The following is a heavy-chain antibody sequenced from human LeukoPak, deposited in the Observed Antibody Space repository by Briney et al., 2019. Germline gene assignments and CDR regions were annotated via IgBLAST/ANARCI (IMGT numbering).Heavy chain of an antibody. D-gene: IGHD3-9*01. V-gene: IGHV4-34*01. J-gene: IGHJ4*02. CDR3: ARGHYKTYYDILTGYYYFDY. CDR2: INHSGST. CDR1: GGSFSGYY. Sequence: PSETLSLTCAVYGGSFSGYYWSWIRQPPGKGLEWIGEINHSGSTNYNPPLKSRVTISVDTSKNQFSLKLSSVTAADTAVYYCARGHYKTYYDILTGYYYFDYWGQGTLVTVSS.